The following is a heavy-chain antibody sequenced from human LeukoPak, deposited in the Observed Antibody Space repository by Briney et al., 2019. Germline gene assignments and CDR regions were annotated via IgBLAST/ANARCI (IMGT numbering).Heavy chain of an antibody. CDR2: INHSGST. V-gene: IGHV4-34*01. CDR1: GGSFSGYY. D-gene: IGHD2-15*01. J-gene: IGHJ6*03. CDR3: ARVVVVAATPLRGAYYYYMDV. Sequence: PSETLSLTCAVYGGSFSGYYWSWIRQPPGKGLEWIGEINHSGSTDYNPSLKSRVTISVDTSKNQFSLKLSSVTAADMAVYYCARVVVVAATPLRGAYYYYMDVWGKGTTVTVSS.